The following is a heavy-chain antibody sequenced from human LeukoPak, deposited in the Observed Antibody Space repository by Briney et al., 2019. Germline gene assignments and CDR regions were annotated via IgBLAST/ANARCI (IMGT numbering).Heavy chain of an antibody. J-gene: IGHJ4*02. CDR1: GFTFSSYW. V-gene: IGHV3-7*01. D-gene: IGHD3-22*01. Sequence: GGSLRLSCAASGFTFSSYWMSWVRQAPGNGLEWVANIKQDGSEKYYVDSVKGRFTISRDNAKNSLYLQMNSLRAEDTAVYYCARESGYYDSSPRVYWGQGTLVTVSS. CDR2: IKQDGSEK. CDR3: ARESGYYDSSPRVY.